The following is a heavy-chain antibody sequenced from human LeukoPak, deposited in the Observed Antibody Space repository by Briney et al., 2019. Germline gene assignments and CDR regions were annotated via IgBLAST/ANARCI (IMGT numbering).Heavy chain of an antibody. Sequence: GGPLRLSCAASGFIFSSYSMNWVRQAPGKGLEWVSYIGSRTTNIYYADSVKCRFTISRDRAKNSLYLQMNSLTAEDTAVYYCARDGGTTLDYWGQGTLVTVSS. V-gene: IGHV3-48*01. CDR3: ARDGGTTLDY. J-gene: IGHJ4*02. CDR1: GFIFSSYS. CDR2: IGSRTTNI. D-gene: IGHD1-7*01.